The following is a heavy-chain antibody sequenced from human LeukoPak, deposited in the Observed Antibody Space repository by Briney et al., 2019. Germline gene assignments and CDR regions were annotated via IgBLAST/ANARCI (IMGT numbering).Heavy chain of an antibody. CDR1: GYTFTSYD. D-gene: IGHD3-22*01. V-gene: IGHV1-8*01. CDR2: MNPNRGNT. Sequence: GASVTVSXNASGYTFTSYDINWVRQATGQGLEWIGWMNPNRGNTGYAQKFQGRVTMTRNTSISTAYMELRSLRSEDTAVYYCARDMYYYDSSGYADYYIDVWGKGTTVTVSS. J-gene: IGHJ6*03. CDR3: ARDMYYYDSSGYADYYIDV.